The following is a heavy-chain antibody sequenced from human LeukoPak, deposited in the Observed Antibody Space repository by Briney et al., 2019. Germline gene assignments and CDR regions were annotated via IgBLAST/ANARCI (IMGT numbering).Heavy chain of an antibody. CDR1: GFTFSSYS. CDR3: AHISSSWPDY. Sequence: GGSLRLSCAASGFTFSSYSVNWVRQAPGKGLEWVSSISSSSSYKKYADAVKGRLTISRDNAKNSLYLQMNSLRAEDTAVYYCAHISSSWPDYWGQGTLVTVSS. D-gene: IGHD6-13*01. V-gene: IGHV3-21*04. J-gene: IGHJ4*02. CDR2: ISSSSSYK.